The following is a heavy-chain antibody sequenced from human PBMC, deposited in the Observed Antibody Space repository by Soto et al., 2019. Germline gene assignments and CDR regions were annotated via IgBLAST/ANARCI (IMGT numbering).Heavy chain of an antibody. CDR3: ARIPYNNYYYGMDV. Sequence: ASVKVSCKVSGYTLTELSMHWVRQAPGQGLEWMGIINPSGGSTSYAQKFQGRVTMTRDTSTSTVYMELSSLRSEDTAVYYCARIPYNNYYYGMDVWGQRTTVTVSS. J-gene: IGHJ6*02. CDR1: GYTLTELS. D-gene: IGHD1-20*01. CDR2: INPSGGST. V-gene: IGHV1-46*03.